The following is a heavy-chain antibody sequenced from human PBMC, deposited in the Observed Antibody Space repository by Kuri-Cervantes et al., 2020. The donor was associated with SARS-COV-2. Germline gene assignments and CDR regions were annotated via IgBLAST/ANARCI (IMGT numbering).Heavy chain of an antibody. V-gene: IGHV3-23*01. CDR3: AKAGYSSSEYYFDY. CDR1: GFTFSSYA. D-gene: IGHD6-6*01. J-gene: IGHJ4*02. Sequence: GGSLRLSCAASGFTFSSYAMSWVRQAPGKGLEWVSAISGSGGSTYYADSVKGRFTISRDNSKDTLYLQMNSLRAEDTAVYYCAKAGYSSSEYYFDYWGQGTLVTVSS. CDR2: ISGSGGST.